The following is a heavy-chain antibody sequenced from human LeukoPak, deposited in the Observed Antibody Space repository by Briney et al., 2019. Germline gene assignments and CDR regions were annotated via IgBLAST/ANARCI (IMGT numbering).Heavy chain of an antibody. D-gene: IGHD1-26*01. CDR1: GFTFSSYS. CDR2: ISSSSSYI. CDR3: ASFPYIVGATTNYYGMDV. Sequence: GGSLRLSCAASGFTFSSYSMSWVRQAPGKGLEWVSSISSSSSYIYYADSVKGRFTISRDNAKNSLYLQMNSLRAEDTAVYYCASFPYIVGATTNYYGMDVWGQGTTVTVSS. J-gene: IGHJ6*02. V-gene: IGHV3-21*01.